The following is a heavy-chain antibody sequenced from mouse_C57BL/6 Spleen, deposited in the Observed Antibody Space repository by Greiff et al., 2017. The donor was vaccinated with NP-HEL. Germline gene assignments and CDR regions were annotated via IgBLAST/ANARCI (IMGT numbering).Heavy chain of an antibody. CDR2: FYPGSGSI. CDR1: GYTFTEYT. CDR3: ARHERIYYGNYYYAMDY. Sequence: QVQLKQSGAELVKPGASVKLSCKASGYTFTEYTIHWVKQRSGQGLEWIGWFYPGSGSIKYNEKFKDKATLTADKSSSTVYMELSRLTSEDSAFDFCARHERIYYGNYYYAMDYWGQGTSVTVSS. D-gene: IGHD2-1*01. V-gene: IGHV1-62-2*01. J-gene: IGHJ4*01.